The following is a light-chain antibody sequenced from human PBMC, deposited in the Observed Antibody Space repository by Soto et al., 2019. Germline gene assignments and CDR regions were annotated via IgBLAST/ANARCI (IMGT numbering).Light chain of an antibody. CDR3: QSYDSSLSGYV. V-gene: IGLV1-40*01. CDR2: GNS. CDR1: SSNIGAGYE. Sequence: QAVLTQPPPVSGAPGQRVTISCTGSSSNIGAGYEVHWYQQLPGTAPKLLIYGNSNRPSGVPDRFSGSKSGTSASLAITGLQAEDEADYYCQSYDSSLSGYVFGTGTKLTVL. J-gene: IGLJ1*01.